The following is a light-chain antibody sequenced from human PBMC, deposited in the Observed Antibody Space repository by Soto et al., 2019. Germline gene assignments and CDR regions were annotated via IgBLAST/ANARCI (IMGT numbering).Light chain of an antibody. CDR1: QSISIF. Sequence: EIVLTQSPATLSLSPGERSTLSCRASQSISIFLAWYQQKPCQAPRLLIYDASRRATGIPARFSGSGSGTDFTLTISSLEPEDFAVYYCQQRSNWPTFGQGTRLEIK. V-gene: IGKV3-11*01. CDR2: DAS. J-gene: IGKJ5*01. CDR3: QQRSNWPT.